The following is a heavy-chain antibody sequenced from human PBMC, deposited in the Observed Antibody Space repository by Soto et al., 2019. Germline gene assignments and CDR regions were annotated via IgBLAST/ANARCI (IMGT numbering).Heavy chain of an antibody. CDR3: SDLRYQPIRDYFDY. Sequence: QVQLVQSGAEVKKPGSSVKVSCKASGGTFSSYTISWVRQAPGQGLEWMGRIIPILGIANYAQKFQGRVTITANKSPHTAHMQLSSLRSEDPAVYYCSDLRYQPIRDYFDYWGKGTLVTVSS. V-gene: IGHV1-69*02. CDR1: GGTFSSYT. CDR2: IIPILGIA. J-gene: IGHJ4*02. D-gene: IGHD2-2*01.